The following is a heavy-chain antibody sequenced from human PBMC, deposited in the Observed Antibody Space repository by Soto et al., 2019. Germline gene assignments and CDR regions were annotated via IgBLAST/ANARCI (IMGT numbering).Heavy chain of an antibody. CDR2: MNPNSGNT. J-gene: IGHJ6*03. CDR1: GYTFTSYD. D-gene: IGHD3-16*02. Sequence: GASVTVSCKASGYTFTSYDSNWVRQAPGQGLEWMGWMNPNSGNTGYAQKFQGRVTMTRNTSISTAYMELSSLRSEDTAVYYCARGTYDYIWGSYRLTHQNYYYYYMDVWGKGTTVTVSS. V-gene: IGHV1-8*01. CDR3: ARGTYDYIWGSYRLTHQNYYYYYMDV.